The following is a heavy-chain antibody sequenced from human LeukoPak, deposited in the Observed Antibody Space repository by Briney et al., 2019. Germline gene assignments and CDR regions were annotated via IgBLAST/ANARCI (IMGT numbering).Heavy chain of an antibody. CDR1: GYTFSDYY. CDR3: ARDLVQLERRGWFDP. J-gene: IGHJ5*02. D-gene: IGHD1-1*01. V-gene: IGHV1-46*01. Sequence: GASVKVSCKASGYTFSDYYVHWVRQAPGQGLEWMGIINPSGGSTSYAQKFQGRVTMTRDTSTSTVYMELSSLRSEDTAVYYCARDLVQLERRGWFDPWGQGTLVTVSS. CDR2: INPSGGST.